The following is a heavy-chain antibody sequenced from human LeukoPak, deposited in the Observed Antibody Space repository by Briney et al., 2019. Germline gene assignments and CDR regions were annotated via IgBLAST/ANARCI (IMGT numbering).Heavy chain of an antibody. Sequence: PGGSLRLSCAASGFTFSGSTLTWVRQAAGKGPEWFGHIKSKAYNYATAYSASVNGRFTISRDDSKNTAYLQMNSLKTEDPAVSYCTAQREYGDYPKWGQGTLVTVSS. D-gene: IGHD4-17*01. CDR3: TAQREYGDYPK. CDR2: IKSKAYNYAT. V-gene: IGHV3-73*01. CDR1: GFTFSGST. J-gene: IGHJ4*02.